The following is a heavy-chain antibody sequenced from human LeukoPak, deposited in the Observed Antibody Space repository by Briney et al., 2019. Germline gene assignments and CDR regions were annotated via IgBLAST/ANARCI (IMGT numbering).Heavy chain of an antibody. CDR1: GFTFSSYA. Sequence: GGSLRLSCAASGFTFSSYAMHWVRQAPGKGLEYVSGIRSNGGSTYYANSVKGRFTISRDNSKNTLYLQMGSLRAEDMAVYYCARGRYNWNFDYWGQGSLVTVSS. J-gene: IGHJ4*02. V-gene: IGHV3-64*01. CDR3: ARGRYNWNFDY. CDR2: IRSNGGST. D-gene: IGHD1-1*01.